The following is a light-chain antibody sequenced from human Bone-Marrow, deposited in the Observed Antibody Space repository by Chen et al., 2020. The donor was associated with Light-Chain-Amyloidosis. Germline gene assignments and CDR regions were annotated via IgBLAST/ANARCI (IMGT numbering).Light chain of an antibody. V-gene: IGLV1-47*01. Sequence: QSVLTQPPSASGTPGPRVTISCSGSASNIGTDTVYWYQQVPGTTPKLLIYRNDQRPSGIPDRFSGSKAGTSASRAISGRRSEDEADYYCATWEHGLNGGLFGGGTKLTVL. CDR3: ATWEHGLNGGL. CDR2: RND. CDR1: ASNIGTDT. J-gene: IGLJ2*01.